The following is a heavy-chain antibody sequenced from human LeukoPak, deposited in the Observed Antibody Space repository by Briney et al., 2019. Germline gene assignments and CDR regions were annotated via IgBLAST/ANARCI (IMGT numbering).Heavy chain of an antibody. Sequence: SETLSLTCTVSGGSISSYYWSWIRQPPGKGLEWIGYIYYSVTTNYNPSLKSRVTISVDTSKNQFSLKLSSVTAADTAVYYCARVRGYLSSYYFDYWGQGTLVTVSS. V-gene: IGHV4-59*01. D-gene: IGHD5-12*01. CDR2: IYYSVTT. J-gene: IGHJ4*02. CDR3: ARVRGYLSSYYFDY. CDR1: GGSISSYY.